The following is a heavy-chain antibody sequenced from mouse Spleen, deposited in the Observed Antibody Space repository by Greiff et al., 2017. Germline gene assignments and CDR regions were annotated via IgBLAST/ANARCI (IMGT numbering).Heavy chain of an antibody. CDR3: ARTGTHYFDY. V-gene: IGHV1-63*01. J-gene: IGHJ2*01. CDR2: IYPGGGYT. D-gene: IGHD4-1*01. CDR1: GYTFTNYW. Sequence: QVQLQQSGAELVRPGTSVKMSCKASGYTFTNYWIGWAKQRPGHGLEWIGDIYPGGGYTNYNEKFKGKATLTADKSSSTAYMQFSSLTSGDSAIYYCARTGTHYFDYWGQGTTLTVSS.